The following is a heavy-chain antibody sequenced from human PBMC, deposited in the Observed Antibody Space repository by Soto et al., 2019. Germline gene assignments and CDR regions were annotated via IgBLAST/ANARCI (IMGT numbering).Heavy chain of an antibody. V-gene: IGHV3-23*01. Sequence: EVQLLESGGGLVQPGGSLRLSCATSGFTFRNYAMNWVRQTPGKGLEWVSGISGSSFYSSDADSVKGRFTISRDNSKNMLYLQMNSLRADDTAVYYCAKEGGNTYPGQYMDVWGRGTTVNVSS. CDR3: AKEGGNTYPGQYMDV. CDR1: GFTFRNYA. D-gene: IGHD2-15*01. J-gene: IGHJ6*03. CDR2: ISGSSFYS.